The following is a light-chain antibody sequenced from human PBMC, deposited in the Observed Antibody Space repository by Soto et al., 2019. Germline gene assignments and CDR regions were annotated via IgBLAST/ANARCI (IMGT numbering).Light chain of an antibody. CDR3: QQYNSYSWT. CDR2: DAS. J-gene: IGKJ1*01. V-gene: IGKV1-5*01. Sequence: DIQMTQSPSTLSASVGYRFTITCRASQIISSWLAWYQQKPGKAPKLLIYDASSLESGVPSRFSGSGSGTEFTLTISSLQPDDFATYYCQQYNSYSWTFGQGTKVDIK. CDR1: QIISSW.